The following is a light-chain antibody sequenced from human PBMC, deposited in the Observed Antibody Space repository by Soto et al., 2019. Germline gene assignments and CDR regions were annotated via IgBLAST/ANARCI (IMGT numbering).Light chain of an antibody. CDR1: QSVSGW. CDR3: QQYETFSGT. V-gene: IGKV1-5*01. CDR2: DAS. Sequence: VHLTRSPSTLSGPVGDTVTVTCRASQSVSGWLAWYQQKPGEAPKLLIYDASALPRGVPSRFSGSGSGTKFTLTIASLQPDDFATYYCQQYETFSGTFGPGTKVDIK. J-gene: IGKJ1*01.